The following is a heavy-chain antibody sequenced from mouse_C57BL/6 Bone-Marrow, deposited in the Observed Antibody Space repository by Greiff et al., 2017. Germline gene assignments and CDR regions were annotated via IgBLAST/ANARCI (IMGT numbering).Heavy chain of an antibody. CDR2: IYPGSGST. Sequence: VQLQQPGAELVKPGASVKMSCKASGYTFTSYWITWVKQRPGQGLEWIGDIYPGSGSTNYNEKFKSKATLTVDTSSSTAYMQLSSLTSEDSAVYYGAREGVYYGYDEGAWFAYWGQGTLVTVSA. CDR3: AREGVYYGYDEGAWFAY. J-gene: IGHJ3*01. V-gene: IGHV1-55*01. D-gene: IGHD2-2*01. CDR1: GYTFTSYW.